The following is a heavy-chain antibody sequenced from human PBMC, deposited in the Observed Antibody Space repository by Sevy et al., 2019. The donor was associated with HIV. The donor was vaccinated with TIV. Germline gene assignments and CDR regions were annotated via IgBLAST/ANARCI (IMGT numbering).Heavy chain of an antibody. CDR1: GFTFNSDW. V-gene: IGHV3-7*01. D-gene: IGHD4-17*01. CDR3: AREGSPYATYYYYYGMDV. J-gene: IGHJ6*02. CDR2: IKQDGSEK. Sequence: GGSLRLSCAASGFTFNSDWMSWVRQAPGKGLEWVANIKQDGSEKYYVDSVKGRFTISRDNSQNSLFLQMNTLRAEDTGVYYCAREGSPYATYYYYYGMDVWGQGTTVTVYS.